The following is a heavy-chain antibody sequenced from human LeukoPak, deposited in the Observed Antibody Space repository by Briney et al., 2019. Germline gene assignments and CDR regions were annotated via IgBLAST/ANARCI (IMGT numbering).Heavy chain of an antibody. CDR1: GYAFTSYG. CDR3: ASSSWELPGDY. J-gene: IGHJ4*02. Sequence: ASVKVSCKASGYAFTSYGISWVRQAPGQGLEWMGWISAYNGNTNYAQKLQGRVTMTTDTSASTAYMELRSLRSDDTAVYYCASSSWELPGDYWGQGTLVTVSS. CDR2: ISAYNGNT. V-gene: IGHV1-18*01. D-gene: IGHD1-26*01.